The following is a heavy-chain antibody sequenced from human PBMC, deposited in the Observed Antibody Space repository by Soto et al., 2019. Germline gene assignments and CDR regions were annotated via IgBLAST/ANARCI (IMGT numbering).Heavy chain of an antibody. CDR1: GFTFSSYA. D-gene: IGHD3-22*01. CDR3: AKDSPVDGSGYWDFDY. J-gene: IGHJ4*02. Sequence: PVGSLRLSCAASGFTFSSYAMSWVRQAPGKGLEWVSAISGSGGSTFYADSVKGRFTISRDNSKNTLYLQMNSLRAEDTAVYYCAKDSPVDGSGYWDFDYWGQGTLVTVSS. CDR2: ISGSGGST. V-gene: IGHV3-23*01.